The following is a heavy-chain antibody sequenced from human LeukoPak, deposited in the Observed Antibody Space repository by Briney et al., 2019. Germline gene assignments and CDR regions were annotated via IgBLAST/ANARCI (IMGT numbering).Heavy chain of an antibody. CDR2: IYYSGST. CDR1: GGSISSGGYY. V-gene: IGHV4-31*03. D-gene: IGHD5-18*01. Sequence: SETLSLTCTVSGGSISSGGYYWGWIRQHPGKGLEWIGYIYYSGSTYYNPSLKSRVTISVDTSKNQFSLKLSSVTAADTAVYYCARRGYSYGYDYYGMDVWGQGTTVTVSS. J-gene: IGHJ6*02. CDR3: ARRGYSYGYDYYGMDV.